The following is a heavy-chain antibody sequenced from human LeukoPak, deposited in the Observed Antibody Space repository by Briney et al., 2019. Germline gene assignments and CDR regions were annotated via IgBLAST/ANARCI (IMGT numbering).Heavy chain of an antibody. CDR1: GYTFTSYD. J-gene: IGHJ4*02. D-gene: IGHD7-27*01. CDR3: ARADWGSGDY. Sequence: ASAKVSCKASGYTFTSYDINWVRQATGQGLEWLGWMNPNSGNTGYAQKFQGRVTMTRNTSISTAYMELSSLRSEDTAIYYCARADWGSGDYWGQGTLVTVSS. V-gene: IGHV1-8*01. CDR2: MNPNSGNT.